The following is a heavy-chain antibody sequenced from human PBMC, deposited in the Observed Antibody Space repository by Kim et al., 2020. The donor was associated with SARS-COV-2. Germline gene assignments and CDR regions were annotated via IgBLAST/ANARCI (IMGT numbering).Heavy chain of an antibody. Sequence: GGSLRLSCAASGFTFSSYSMNWVRQAPGKGLEWVAYISRSGRHIYYLDSLKGRFTISRDNAKNSVYLQMNSLRAEDTAVYYCARDAHYDIFTDYYVHWG. V-gene: IGHV3-21*01. CDR2: ISRSGRHI. CDR3: ARDAHYDIFTDYYVH. J-gene: IGHJ4*01. D-gene: IGHD3-9*01. CDR1: GFTFSSYS.